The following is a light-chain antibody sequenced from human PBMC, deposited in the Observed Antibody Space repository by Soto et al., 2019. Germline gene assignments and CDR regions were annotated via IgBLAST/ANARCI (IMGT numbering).Light chain of an antibody. J-gene: IGLJ1*01. V-gene: IGLV2-14*01. Sequence: QSALTQPASVSGSPGQSITISCTGTSSDVGGYNYVSWYQQHPGKAPKLMIYDVSNRPSGVSNRFFGSKSGNTASLTISGLQAEDEADYYCGSYTSSSTLEVFGTGTKVTVL. CDR1: SSDVGGYNY. CDR3: GSYTSSSTLEV. CDR2: DVS.